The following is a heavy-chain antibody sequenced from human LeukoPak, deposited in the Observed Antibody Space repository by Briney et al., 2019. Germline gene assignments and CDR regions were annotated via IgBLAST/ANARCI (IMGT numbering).Heavy chain of an antibody. Sequence: KPSETLSLTCTVSGGSIRGYSWSWLRQPPGKGLEWLGYISDSGSTSYNPSLKTRIVISLDTSKNQFSLKLSSVTAADTAVYYCARALNPLPGTYYFDYWGQGTLVTVSS. V-gene: IGHV4-59*12. CDR1: GGSIRGYS. D-gene: IGHD2-15*01. CDR2: ISDSGST. CDR3: ARALNPLPGTYYFDY. J-gene: IGHJ4*02.